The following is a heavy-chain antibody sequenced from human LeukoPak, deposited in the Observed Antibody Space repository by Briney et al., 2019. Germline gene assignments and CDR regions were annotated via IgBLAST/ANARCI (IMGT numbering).Heavy chain of an antibody. Sequence: SSETLSLTCTVSGGSISSYYWSWIRQPPGKGLEWIGYIYYSGSTNYNPSLKSRVTISVDTSKNQFSLKLSSVTAADTAVYYCASSDAYYDFWSGTRPDAFDIWGQGTMVTVSS. CDR2: IYYSGST. J-gene: IGHJ3*02. D-gene: IGHD3-3*01. CDR3: ASSDAYYDFWSGTRPDAFDI. CDR1: GGSISSYY. V-gene: IGHV4-59*12.